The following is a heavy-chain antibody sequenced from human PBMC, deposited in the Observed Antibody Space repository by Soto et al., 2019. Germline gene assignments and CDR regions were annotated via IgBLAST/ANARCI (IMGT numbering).Heavy chain of an antibody. J-gene: IGHJ4*02. CDR1: GGSISSGGYY. CDR3: ARVGDIVALKYYFDY. Sequence: SETLSLTCTVSGGSISSGGYYWSWVRQHPGKGLEWIGYIYYSGSTYYNPSLKSRVTISVDTSKNQFSLKLSSVTAADTAVYSCARVGDIVALKYYFDYWGQGTLVTVSS. V-gene: IGHV4-31*03. D-gene: IGHD5-12*01. CDR2: IYYSGST.